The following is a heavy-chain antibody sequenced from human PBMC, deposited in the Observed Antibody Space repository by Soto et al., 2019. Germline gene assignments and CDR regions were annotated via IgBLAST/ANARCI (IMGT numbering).Heavy chain of an antibody. CDR2: INAGNDNR. D-gene: IGHD1-1*01. Sequence: QVQLVQSGAEVKKPGASVKVSCKASGYTFTSYTIHWVRQAPGQRLEWMGGINAGNDNRKCSQKFQGRVTLTRDTSASTAYLELDSLRPEDTAVYYCARVRGATTGDTFAYWGQGTLVTVSS. V-gene: IGHV1-3*01. CDR3: ARVRGATTGDTFAY. CDR1: GYTFTSYT. J-gene: IGHJ4*02.